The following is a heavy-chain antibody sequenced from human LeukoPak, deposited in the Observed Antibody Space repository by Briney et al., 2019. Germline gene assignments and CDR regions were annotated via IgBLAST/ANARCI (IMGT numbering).Heavy chain of an antibody. CDR2: INPNSGGT. D-gene: IGHD3-10*01. Sequence: ASVKVSCKASGYRFTGHYMHWVRQAPGQGLEWMGWINPNSGGTNYAQKFQGRVTMTRDTSISTAYMELSRLTSDDTAVYYCARDPPIGGADVFDIWGQGTMVTVSS. CDR1: GYRFTGHY. CDR3: ARDPPIGGADVFDI. V-gene: IGHV1-2*02. J-gene: IGHJ3*02.